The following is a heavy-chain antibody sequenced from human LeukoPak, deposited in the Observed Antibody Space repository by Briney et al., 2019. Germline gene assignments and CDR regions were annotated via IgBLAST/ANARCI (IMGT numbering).Heavy chain of an antibody. V-gene: IGHV3-7*03. Sequence: GGSLRLSCAASGFTFSSYWMSWVRQAPGKGLEWVANIKQDGSEKYYVDSVKGRFTISRDNAKNSLYLQMNSLRAEDTAVYYCARDTKKAHDAFDIWGQGTMVTVSS. D-gene: IGHD1-1*01. CDR1: GFTFSSYW. CDR3: ARDTKKAHDAFDI. J-gene: IGHJ3*02. CDR2: IKQDGSEK.